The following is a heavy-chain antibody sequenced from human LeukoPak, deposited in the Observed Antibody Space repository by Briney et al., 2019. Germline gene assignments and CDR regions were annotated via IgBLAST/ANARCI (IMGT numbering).Heavy chain of an antibody. D-gene: IGHD6-13*01. V-gene: IGHV3-30*18. CDR2: ISHEGSAK. CDR1: GFTFRNYG. Sequence: GGSLRLSCAASGFTFRNYGMHWVRQAPGKGLEWVAVISHEGSAKYYADSVEGRFTISRDNSKNTLNLQMNSLRAEDTAVYYCAKEQDPRVSAQLDHWGQGTLVTVSS. CDR3: AKEQDPRVSAQLDH. J-gene: IGHJ4*02.